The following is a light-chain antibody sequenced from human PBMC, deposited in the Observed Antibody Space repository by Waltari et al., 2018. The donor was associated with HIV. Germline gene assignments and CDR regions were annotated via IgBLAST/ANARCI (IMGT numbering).Light chain of an antibody. CDR2: KDS. V-gene: IGLV3-25*03. Sequence: SYELTQPPSVSVSPGQPARITCSGDALPKHYANWYQQKQGQAPVVVIYKDSERPSGIPERFSGSSSGTTVTLTISGVQAEDEADYYCQSTDRSGTFVVFGGGTKLTVL. J-gene: IGLJ2*01. CDR1: ALPKHY. CDR3: QSTDRSGTFVV.